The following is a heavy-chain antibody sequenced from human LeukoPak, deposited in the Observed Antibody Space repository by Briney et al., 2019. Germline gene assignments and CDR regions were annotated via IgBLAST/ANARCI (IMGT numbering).Heavy chain of an antibody. CDR3: AYSSAYQQQ. V-gene: IGHV4-34*01. D-gene: IGHD3-22*01. Sequence: SETLSLTCAVYGGSFSDYYGSWFRQPPGKRLEWIGEINHSGSTNYNPSLKSRVTISVDTSKNQFSLRLKSVAAADTAVYYCAYSSAYQQQWGQGTLVTVSS. CDR1: GGSFSDYY. CDR2: INHSGST. J-gene: IGHJ1*01.